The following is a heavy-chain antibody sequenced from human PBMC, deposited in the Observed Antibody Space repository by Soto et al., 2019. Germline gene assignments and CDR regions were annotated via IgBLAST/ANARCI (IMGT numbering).Heavy chain of an antibody. CDR2: IYWDDDK. V-gene: IGHV2-5*02. J-gene: IGHJ4*01. D-gene: IGHD2-15*01. CDR1: GFSLTSNDVG. CDR3: AHSRYCRSCYGY. Sequence: SGPTLVNPTQTLTLTCTFSGFSLTSNDVGXGWIRQPPGKALEWLALIYWDDDKRYSPSLKSRLTITKDTSKNQVVLRMTNMDTVDTATYYCAHSRYCRSCYGYWGHVPLVTV.